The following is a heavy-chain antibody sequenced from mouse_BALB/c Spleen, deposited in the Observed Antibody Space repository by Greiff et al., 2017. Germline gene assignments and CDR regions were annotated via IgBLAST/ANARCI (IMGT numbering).Heavy chain of an antibody. CDR1: GFTFSSYA. D-gene: IGHD4-1*01. CDR3: ARLTGDYAMDY. CDR2: ISSGGSYT. J-gene: IGHJ4*01. Sequence: EVHLVESGGGLVKPGGSLKLSCAASGFTFSSYAMSWVRQSPEKRLEWVAEISSGGSYTYYPDTVTGRFTISRDNAKNTLYLEMSSLRSEDTAMYYCARLTGDYAMDYWGQGTSVTVSS. V-gene: IGHV5-9-4*01.